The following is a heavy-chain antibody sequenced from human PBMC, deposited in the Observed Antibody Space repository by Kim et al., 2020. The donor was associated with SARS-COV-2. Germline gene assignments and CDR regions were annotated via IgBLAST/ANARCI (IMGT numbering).Heavy chain of an antibody. V-gene: IGHV1-18*01. CDR2: GNT. D-gene: IGHD4-17*01. J-gene: IGHJ4*02. Sequence: GNTNDAQKLQGRVTMTTDTSTSTAYMELRSLRSDDTAVYYCARGTTSDYWGQGTLVTVSS. CDR3: ARGTTSDY.